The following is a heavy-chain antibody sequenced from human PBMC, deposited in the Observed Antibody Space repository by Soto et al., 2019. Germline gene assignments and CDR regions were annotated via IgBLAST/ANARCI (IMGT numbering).Heavy chain of an antibody. CDR2: IYHSGST. CDR1: GGSISSGGYS. D-gene: IGHD6-19*01. CDR3: ARDSRIAVAGTFYYYGMDV. J-gene: IGHJ6*02. V-gene: IGHV4-30-2*01. Sequence: SETLSLTCAVSGGSISSGGYSWSWIRQPPGKGLEWIGYIYHSGSTYYNPSLKSRVTISVDRSKNQFSLKLSSVTAADTAVYYCARDSRIAVAGTFYYYGMDVWGQGTTVTVSS.